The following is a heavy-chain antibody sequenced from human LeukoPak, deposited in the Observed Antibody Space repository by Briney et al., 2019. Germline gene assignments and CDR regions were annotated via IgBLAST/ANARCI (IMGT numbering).Heavy chain of an antibody. D-gene: IGHD3-10*01. V-gene: IGHV4-34*01. Sequence: PLETLSLTCAVYGESFSEYYWIWIRQPPGKGLEWIGEINHGGSANYNPSLKSRIGISVDTSKNQFSLRLSSVTAADTAVYYCARGPPPGATAYGVVDSWGQGTLVTVSS. CDR2: INHGGSA. J-gene: IGHJ5*01. CDR1: GESFSEYY. CDR3: ARGPPPGATAYGVVDS.